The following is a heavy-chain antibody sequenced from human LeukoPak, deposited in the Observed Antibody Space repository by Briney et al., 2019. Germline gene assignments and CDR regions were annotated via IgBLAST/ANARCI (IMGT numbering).Heavy chain of an antibody. J-gene: IGHJ4*02. CDR1: GGSISSSSYY. V-gene: IGHV4-39*01. CDR3: ASQQYFDY. Sequence: SETLSLTCTVSGGSISSSSYYWGWIRQPPGKGLEWIGSIYDSGSTCYNSSLKSRVTISVDTSKNQFSLKLSSVTAADTAVYYCASQQYFDYWGQGTLVTVSS. CDR2: IYDSGST.